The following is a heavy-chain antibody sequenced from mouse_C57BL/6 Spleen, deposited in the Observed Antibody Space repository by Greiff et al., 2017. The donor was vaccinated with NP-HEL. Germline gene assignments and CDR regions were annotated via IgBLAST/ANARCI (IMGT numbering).Heavy chain of an antibody. CDR1: GYSITSGYD. D-gene: IGHD1-1*01. CDR2: ISYSGST. J-gene: IGHJ1*03. Sequence: EVQVVESGPGMVKPSQSLSLTCTVTGYSITSGYDWHWIRHFPGNKLEWMGFISYSGSTNYNPSLKSRISITHDTSKNHFFLKLNSVTTEDTATYYCARGGFYGSRENWYFDVWGTGTTVTVSS. CDR3: ARGGFYGSRENWYFDV. V-gene: IGHV3-1*01.